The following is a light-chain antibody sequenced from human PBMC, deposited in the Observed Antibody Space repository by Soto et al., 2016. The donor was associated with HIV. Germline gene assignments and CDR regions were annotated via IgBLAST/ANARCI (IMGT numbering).Light chain of an antibody. CDR2: QDN. J-gene: IGLJ2*01. Sequence: SYDLTQPPSVSVSPGQTASITCSGNKLGNKYACWYQRKPGQSPVLVMYQDNKRPSGIPERFSGSDSGNTATLTISGTQSMDEADYFCQAWDSGIAVFGGGTKLTVL. V-gene: IGLV3-1*01. CDR3: QAWDSGIAV. CDR1: KLGNKY.